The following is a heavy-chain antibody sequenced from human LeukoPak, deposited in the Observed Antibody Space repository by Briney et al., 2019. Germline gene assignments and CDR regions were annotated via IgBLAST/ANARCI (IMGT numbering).Heavy chain of an antibody. D-gene: IGHD1-26*01. CDR3: AKDHSGSYYGYFDY. CDR2: ISGSGGST. CDR1: GFTFSSYA. Sequence: GGSLRLSCAASGFTFSSYAMSWVRQAPGKGQEWVSAISGSGGSTYYADSVKGRFTISRDNSKNTLYLQMNSLRAEDTAVYYCAKDHSGSYYGYFDYWGQGTLVTVSS. V-gene: IGHV3-23*01. J-gene: IGHJ4*02.